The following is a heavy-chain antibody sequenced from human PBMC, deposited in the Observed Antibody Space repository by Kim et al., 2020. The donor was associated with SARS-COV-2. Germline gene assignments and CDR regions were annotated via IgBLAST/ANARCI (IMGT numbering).Heavy chain of an antibody. CDR3: ASIAAAGTTRFDY. Sequence: GGSLRLSCAASGFTFSSYAMHWVRQAPGKGLEWVAVISYDGSNKYYADSVKGRFTISRDNSKNTLYLQMNSLRAEDTAVYYCASIAAAGTTRFDYWGQGTLVTVSS. D-gene: IGHD6-13*01. V-gene: IGHV3-30-3*01. CDR1: GFTFSSYA. CDR2: ISYDGSNK. J-gene: IGHJ4*02.